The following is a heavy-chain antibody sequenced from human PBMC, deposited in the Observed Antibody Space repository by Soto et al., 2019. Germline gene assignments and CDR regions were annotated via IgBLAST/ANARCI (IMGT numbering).Heavy chain of an antibody. CDR1: GFTFSNGW. CDR3: TTDSTQTFCDGGPCYSVQTKTHDS. J-gene: IGHJ4*02. Sequence: EVQLVESGGGLVKAGGSLRLSCAASGFTFSNGWMSWVRQAPGKGLEWVGGIKSKIAGGTTDYSGPVKGRFNISRDDSNNTLYLQMDSLISDDPAVYYCTTDSTQTFCDGGPCYSVQTKTHDSWGQATLVTVSS. CDR2: IKSKIAGGTT. V-gene: IGHV3-15*01. D-gene: IGHD2-15*01.